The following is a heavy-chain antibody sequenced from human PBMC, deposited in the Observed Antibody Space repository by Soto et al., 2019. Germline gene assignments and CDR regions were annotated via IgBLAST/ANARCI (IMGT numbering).Heavy chain of an antibody. Sequence: EVQLVESGGGLVQPGGSLRLSCEVSAFTFSDHFIDWVRQAPGKGLECVGRSRDKAHSYTTEYAASVKGRFTISRDDSRNSLYLQMNSLKTEDTAVYYCARNLAYGGGYTFDYWGQGTLVTVSS. J-gene: IGHJ4*02. CDR1: AFTFSDHF. CDR2: SRDKAHSYTT. V-gene: IGHV3-72*01. CDR3: ARNLAYGGGYTFDY. D-gene: IGHD2-21*01.